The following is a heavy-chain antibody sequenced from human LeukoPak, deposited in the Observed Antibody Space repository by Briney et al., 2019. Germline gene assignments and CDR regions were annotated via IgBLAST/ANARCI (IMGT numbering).Heavy chain of an antibody. D-gene: IGHD6-13*01. CDR3: VVYKYILSWSAFDF. CDR2: IRQDGSDK. CDR1: GFTSTTAW. J-gene: IGHJ3*01. V-gene: IGHV3-7*01. Sequence: GGSLTLSCAISGFTSTTAWMTWVRQAPGKGLEWVADIRQDGSDKYYVDSVKGRFIISRDNAKKSVSLHMNNLRVEDTAVYYCVVYKYILSWSAFDFWGRGTMVTVSS.